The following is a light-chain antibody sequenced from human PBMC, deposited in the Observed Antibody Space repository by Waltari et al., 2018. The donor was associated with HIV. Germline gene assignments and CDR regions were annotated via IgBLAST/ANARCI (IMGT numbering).Light chain of an antibody. V-gene: IGLV2-11*01. Sequence: QSALTQPRSVSGSPGQSVTISCTGTSSTVGGYNSVSWYQQHPGKAPKLMICDVSKRPSGVPDRFSGSKSGNTASLTISGLQAEDEADYYCCSYAGSYGYVFGTGTKVTVL. CDR1: SSTVGGYNS. CDR3: CSYAGSYGYV. CDR2: DVS. J-gene: IGLJ1*01.